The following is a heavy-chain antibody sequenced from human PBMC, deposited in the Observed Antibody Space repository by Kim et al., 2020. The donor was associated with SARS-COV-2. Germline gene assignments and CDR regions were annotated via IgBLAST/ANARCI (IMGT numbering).Heavy chain of an antibody. CDR2: ISGSGIGT. Sequence: GGSLRLSCAVSGFTFKNHDMNWVRQAPGRGLEWVSGISGSGIGTYYADSVKGRFTISKDFSKNMVYRQMNNLRVEDTAVYYCAKRETSSWSYIDYWGQGTLVSVSS. V-gene: IGHV3-23*01. CDR3: AKRETSSWSYIDY. J-gene: IGHJ4*02. CDR1: GFTFKNHD. D-gene: IGHD6-19*01.